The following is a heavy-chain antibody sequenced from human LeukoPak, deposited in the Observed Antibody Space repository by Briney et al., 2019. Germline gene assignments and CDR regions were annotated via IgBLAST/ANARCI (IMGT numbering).Heavy chain of an antibody. V-gene: IGHV5-51*01. J-gene: IGHJ3*02. Sequence: GESLKISCKGSGYSFTNYWIGWVRQMPGKGLEWMGIIYPGDSDTRYSPSFQGQVTISADKSISTAYLQWSSLKASDTAMYYCARHLRVNYYDSSGYPQGAFDIWGQGTMVTVSS. CDR2: IYPGDSDT. CDR3: ARHLRVNYYDSSGYPQGAFDI. CDR1: GYSFTNYW. D-gene: IGHD3-22*01.